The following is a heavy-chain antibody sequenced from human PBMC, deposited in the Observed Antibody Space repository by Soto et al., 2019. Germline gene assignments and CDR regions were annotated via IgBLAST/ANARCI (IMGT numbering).Heavy chain of an antibody. CDR3: AGGDSSGYYFAIDY. V-gene: IGHV3-30-3*01. Sequence: PGGSLRLSCAASGFTFSSYAMHWVRQAPGKGLEWVAVISYDGSNKYYADSVKGRFTISRDSSKSTLYLQMNSLRAEDTAVYYCAGGDSSGYYFAIDYWGQGTLVTVSS. D-gene: IGHD3-22*01. J-gene: IGHJ4*02. CDR2: ISYDGSNK. CDR1: GFTFSSYA.